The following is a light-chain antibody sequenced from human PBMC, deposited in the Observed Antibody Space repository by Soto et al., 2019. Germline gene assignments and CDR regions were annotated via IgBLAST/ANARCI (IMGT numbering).Light chain of an antibody. Sequence: DIQLTQSPSSLSASIGDRVTIVCRASQSISGYLNWYQQKPGKAPKPLIYAASSLQSGVPSRFSGSESGTDFTLTITSLQPEDFETYYCQQGYSNPITFGQGTRLDIX. J-gene: IGKJ5*01. V-gene: IGKV1-39*01. CDR3: QQGYSNPIT. CDR1: QSISGY. CDR2: AAS.